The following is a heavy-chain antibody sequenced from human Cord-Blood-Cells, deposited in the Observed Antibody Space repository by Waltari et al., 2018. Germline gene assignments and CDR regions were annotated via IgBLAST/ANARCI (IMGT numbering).Heavy chain of an antibody. V-gene: IGHV1-69*01. CDR1: GGTFSSYA. CDR3: ARGHCTGGVCYPGAFDI. D-gene: IGHD2-8*02. J-gene: IGHJ3*02. CDR2: IIPIFGTA. Sequence: ASGGTFSSYAISWVRQAPGQGLEWMGGIIPIFGTANYAQKFQGRVTITADESTSTAYMELSSLRSEDTAVYYCARGHCTGGVCYPGAFDIWGQGTMVTVSS.